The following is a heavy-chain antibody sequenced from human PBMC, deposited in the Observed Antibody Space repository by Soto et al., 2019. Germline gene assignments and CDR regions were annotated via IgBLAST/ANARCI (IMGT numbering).Heavy chain of an antibody. D-gene: IGHD3-3*01. CDR3: ARVRVRFWSGYYTGYYYYYMDV. V-gene: IGHV4-34*01. J-gene: IGHJ6*03. CDR2: INHSGST. Sequence: SETLSLTCAVYGGSFSGYYWSWIRQPPGKGLEWIGEINHSGSTNYNPSLKSRVTISVDTSKNQFSLKLSSVTAADTAVYYCARVRVRFWSGYYTGYYYYYMDVWGKGTTVTVSS. CDR1: GGSFSGYY.